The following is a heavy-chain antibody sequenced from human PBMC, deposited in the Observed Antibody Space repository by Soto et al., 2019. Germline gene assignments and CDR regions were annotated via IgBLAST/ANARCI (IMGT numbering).Heavy chain of an antibody. CDR1: GGTFSSYA. CDR2: IIPIFGTA. CDR3: ARAVGSYYHSNRFDY. J-gene: IGHJ4*02. Sequence: SVKVSCKASGGTFSSYAISWVRQAPGQGLEWMGGIIPIFGTANYAQKFQGRVTITADESTSTAYMELSSLRSEDTAVYYCARAVGSYYHSNRFDYWGQGTLVTVSS. V-gene: IGHV1-69*13. D-gene: IGHD3-22*01.